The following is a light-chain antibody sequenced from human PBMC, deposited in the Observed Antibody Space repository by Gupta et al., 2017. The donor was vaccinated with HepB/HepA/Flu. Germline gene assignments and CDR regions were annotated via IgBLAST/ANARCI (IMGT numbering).Light chain of an antibody. CDR2: AAS. J-gene: IGKJ4*01. CDR3: QQLNTSPLT. Sequence: IHLTQSPSFLSASVGDRVTITCRASQGINRFLAWYQQKPGNAPKLLIYAASVLQSGVPSRFSGSGSGTEFTLTISSLQPEDFATYYCQQLNTSPLTLGGGTKVEIK. CDR1: QGINRF. V-gene: IGKV1-9*01.